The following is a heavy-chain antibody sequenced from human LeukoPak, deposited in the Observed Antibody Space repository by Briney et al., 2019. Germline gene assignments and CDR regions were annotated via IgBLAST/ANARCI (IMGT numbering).Heavy chain of an antibody. CDR2: IYYSGST. Sequence: SETLSLTCTVSGGSISHYYWNWIRQPPGKGLEWIAYIYYSGSTNYSPSLRGRISTSLDTSKNQFSLNLNSVTAEDTAVYYCARDEATGWFDPWGQGTLVIVFS. D-gene: IGHD5-24*01. V-gene: IGHV4-59*01. CDR3: ARDEATGWFDP. J-gene: IGHJ5*02. CDR1: GGSISHYY.